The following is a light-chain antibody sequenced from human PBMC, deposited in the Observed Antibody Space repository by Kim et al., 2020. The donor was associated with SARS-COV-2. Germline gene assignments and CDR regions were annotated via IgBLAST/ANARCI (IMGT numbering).Light chain of an antibody. J-gene: IGLJ3*02. CDR3: NSRDSSGNNWV. CDR2: GKN. V-gene: IGLV3-19*01. Sequence: SSELTQDPAVSVALGQTVRLTCQGDSLRSYYASWYQQKPGQAPVLVIYGKNNRPSGIPDRFSGSSSGNTASLTITGAQAEDEADYYCNSRDSSGNNWVFG. CDR1: SLRSYY.